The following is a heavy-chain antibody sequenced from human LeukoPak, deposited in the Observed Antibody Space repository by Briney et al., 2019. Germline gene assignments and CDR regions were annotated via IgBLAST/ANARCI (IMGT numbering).Heavy chain of an antibody. CDR2: IIPILGIA. D-gene: IGHD6-13*01. J-gene: IGHJ4*02. V-gene: IGHV1-69*04. CDR3: ARVGAAAAEEYYFDY. CDR1: GGTFSSYA. Sequence: ASVKVSCKASGGTFSSYAISWVRQAPGQGLEWMGRIIPILGIANYAQKFQGRVTITADKSTSTAYMELSSLRSEDTAVYYCARVGAAAAEEYYFDYWGQGTLVTVSS.